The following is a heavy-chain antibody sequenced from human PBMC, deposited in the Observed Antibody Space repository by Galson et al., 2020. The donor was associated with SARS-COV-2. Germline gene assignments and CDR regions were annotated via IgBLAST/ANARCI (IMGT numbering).Heavy chain of an antibody. J-gene: IGHJ5*01. V-gene: IGHV3-48*01. CDR1: GFNFGSYS. Sequence: GGSLRLSCAASGFNFGSYSMSWVRQAPGKGLEWISYISSGGGSIYYADSVRGRFTVSRDNVKNSVSLQLNSLTVADTAVYYCARTILGTARFDSWGQGILVTVSS. CDR2: ISSGGGSI. CDR3: ARTILGTARFDS. D-gene: IGHD1-26*01.